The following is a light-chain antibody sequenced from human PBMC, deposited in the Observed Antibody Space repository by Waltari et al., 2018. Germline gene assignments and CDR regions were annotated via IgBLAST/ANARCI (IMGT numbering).Light chain of an antibody. CDR3: QQSYSTPRT. Sequence: DIQMTQSPSSLSASVGDRVAITCRASQSVDNYLNWYRQRPGKAPELLIYAASSLQGGVPSRFTGSGYGTDFTLTISSLQSEDFATYYCQQSYSTPRTFGQGTKVEIK. J-gene: IGKJ1*01. CDR1: QSVDNY. CDR2: AAS. V-gene: IGKV1-39*01.